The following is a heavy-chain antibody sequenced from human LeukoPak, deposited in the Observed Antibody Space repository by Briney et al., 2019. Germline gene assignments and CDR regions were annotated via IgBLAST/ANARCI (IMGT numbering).Heavy chain of an antibody. CDR3: ARPLTTMTKFGAFDI. D-gene: IGHD4-17*01. V-gene: IGHV5-51*01. J-gene: IGHJ3*02. CDR1: GYRFTSYW. Sequence: GESLKISCKGSGYRFTSYWIAWVRQMPGKGLEWMGIIYPGDSDTRYSPSFQGQVTISVDKSISTAYLQWSSLKASDTAMYYCARPLTTMTKFGAFDIWGQGTMVTVSS. CDR2: IYPGDSDT.